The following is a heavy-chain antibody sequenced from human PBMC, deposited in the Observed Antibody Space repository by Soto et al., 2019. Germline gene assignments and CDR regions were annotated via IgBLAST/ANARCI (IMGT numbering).Heavy chain of an antibody. CDR2: IYYDGST. D-gene: IGHD5-18*01. CDR1: GGSISTGGYY. CDR3: ERVVTGYSLGYFDY. V-gene: IGHV4-31*03. Sequence: QVQLQESGPGLVKPSQTLSLACTVSGGSISTGGYYWSWIRQHPGKGLEWIGYIYYDGSTHHNPSLKSRVTISVDRSKHQFSLKLSSVTAADTAVYHCERVVTGYSLGYFDYWGQGTLVTVS. J-gene: IGHJ4*02.